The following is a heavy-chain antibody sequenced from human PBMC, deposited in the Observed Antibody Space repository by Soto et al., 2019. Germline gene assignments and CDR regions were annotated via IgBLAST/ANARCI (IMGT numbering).Heavy chain of an antibody. V-gene: IGHV1-69*08. J-gene: IGHJ6*02. Sequence: QVQLVQSGAEVKMPGSSVKVSCRASGDTFSSYTVNWLRQAPGRGLEWMGRIIPVLTTTDYAQKFRGRVTITADKSSNNVYMELTSLSSDDTAVYYCARRRYCGYDCYHKHYYGMDVWGQGTTVTVAS. D-gene: IGHD2-21*02. CDR2: IIPVLTTT. CDR1: GDTFSSYT. CDR3: ARRRYCGYDCYHKHYYGMDV.